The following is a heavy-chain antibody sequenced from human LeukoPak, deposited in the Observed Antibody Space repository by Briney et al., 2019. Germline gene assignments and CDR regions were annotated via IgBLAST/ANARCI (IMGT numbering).Heavy chain of an antibody. CDR2: FDPEDGET. Sequence: ASVKVSCKVSGYTLTELSMHWVRQAPGKELEWMGGFDPEDGETIYAQKFQGRVTMTEDTSTDTAYMELSSLRSEDTAVYYCATFPHYYGSGSGAFDIRGHGTMVTVSS. CDR3: ATFPHYYGSGSGAFDI. CDR1: GYTLTELS. J-gene: IGHJ3*02. V-gene: IGHV1-24*01. D-gene: IGHD3-10*01.